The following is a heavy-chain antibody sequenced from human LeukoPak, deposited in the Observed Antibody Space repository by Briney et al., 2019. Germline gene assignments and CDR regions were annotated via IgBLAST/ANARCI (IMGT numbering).Heavy chain of an antibody. J-gene: IGHJ4*02. Sequence: SSETLSLTCSVSGGSMNSYYWSWLPQSPGKGLEGIGYIYYSRSTNYNPSLKSRVTISVDTSKNQFSLKLSSVTAADTAVYYCARHIWLQPFDYWGQGTLVTVSS. CDR3: ARHIWLQPFDY. D-gene: IGHD5-18*01. V-gene: IGHV4-59*08. CDR1: GGSMNSYY. CDR2: IYYSRST.